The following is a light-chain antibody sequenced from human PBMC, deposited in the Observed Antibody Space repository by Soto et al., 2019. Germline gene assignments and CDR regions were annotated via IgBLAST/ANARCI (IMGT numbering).Light chain of an antibody. V-gene: IGKV3-11*01. CDR3: QQRNIWPPVT. Sequence: ILLTQSPGTLSLSPGGRATLACRSSPSVTNYLAWYHQKPGQPPRLLIYGAFNRAAGIPARFSGSGSGTDFTLTISSLEPEDSAVYYCQQRNIWPPVTFGQGTRLEIK. J-gene: IGKJ5*01. CDR1: PSVTNY. CDR2: GAF.